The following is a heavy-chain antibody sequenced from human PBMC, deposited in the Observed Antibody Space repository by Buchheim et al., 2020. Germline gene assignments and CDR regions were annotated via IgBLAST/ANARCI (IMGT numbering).Heavy chain of an antibody. V-gene: IGHV3-7*01. CDR2: INHDGSAT. Sequence: EVQLVESGGGLVQPGGSLRLSCAASGFTFSSYWMTWVRQAPGKGLEWVANINHDGSATYYVDSLKGRFTISRANAQSSLFLQMNSLRAGDTAVYYCARESPNSYVTSGWSDYWGQGTL. CDR3: ARESPNSYVTSGWSDY. J-gene: IGHJ4*02. CDR1: GFTFSSYW. D-gene: IGHD3-22*01.